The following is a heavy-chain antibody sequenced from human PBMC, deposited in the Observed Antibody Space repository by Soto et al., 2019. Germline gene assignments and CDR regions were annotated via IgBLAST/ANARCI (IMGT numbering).Heavy chain of an antibody. CDR3: AIQHPQESRAWYN. CDR2: IYPGDSDT. Sequence: GASLKISCKASGYSFTNYWIGWVRQMPGKGLEWMGTIYPGDSDTRYSPSFQGQVTFSVDKSINTAYLRWPSLKASDTAIYSCAIQHPQESRAWYNWRQGTLVTV. CDR1: GYSFTNYW. J-gene: IGHJ4*02. V-gene: IGHV5-51*01. D-gene: IGHD6-19*01.